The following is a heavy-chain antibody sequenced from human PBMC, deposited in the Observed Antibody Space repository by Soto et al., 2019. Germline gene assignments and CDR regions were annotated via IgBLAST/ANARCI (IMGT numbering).Heavy chain of an antibody. CDR2: MWYHGRDL. CDR1: GFSFSDYV. CDR3: AKEADIVVVPSALEA. D-gene: IGHD2-2*01. J-gene: IGHJ5*02. V-gene: IGHV3-33*06. Sequence: LRLSCAASGFSFSDYVMHWVRQAPGKGLEWVAVMWYHGRDLFYTDSVKGRFTISRDNSKNTLFLQMNSLRAEDTAVYYCAKEADIVVVPSALEAWGQGTLVTVSS.